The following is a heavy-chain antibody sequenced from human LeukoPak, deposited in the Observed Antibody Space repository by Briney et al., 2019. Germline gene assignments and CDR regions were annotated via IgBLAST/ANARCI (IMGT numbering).Heavy chain of an antibody. CDR2: INPSGGST. V-gene: IGHV1-46*01. Sequence: ASVKVSCKASGYTFTSYYMHWVRRAPGQGLEWMGIINPSGGSTSYAQKFRGRVTMTRDTSTSTVYMELSSLRSEDTAVYYCARGDSSGAPIVYWGQGTLVTVSS. J-gene: IGHJ4*02. CDR1: GYTFTSYY. D-gene: IGHD3-22*01. CDR3: ARGDSSGAPIVY.